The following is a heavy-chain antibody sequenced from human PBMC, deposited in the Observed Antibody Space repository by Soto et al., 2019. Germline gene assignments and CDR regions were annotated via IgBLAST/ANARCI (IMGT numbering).Heavy chain of an antibody. Sequence: SVKVSCKASRGTLSSSGLTWVRQAPGQGLEWMGEIIPIVGTANYAQKFQGRVTTTADKSTTTASMELSSLKSDDTAVYYCARQGPGSSASCLKWSDSWVQGTLVTVSS. V-gene: IGHV1-69*06. CDR3: ARQGPGSSASCLKWSDS. J-gene: IGHJ5*01. CDR2: IIPIVGTA. CDR1: RGTLSSSG. D-gene: IGHD2-2*01.